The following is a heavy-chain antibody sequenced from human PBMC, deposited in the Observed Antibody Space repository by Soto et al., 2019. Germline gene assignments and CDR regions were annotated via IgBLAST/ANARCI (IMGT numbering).Heavy chain of an antibody. CDR2: INHSGST. CDR1: GGSFSGYY. CDR3: ARGGGIAAAGTGFDP. J-gene: IGHJ5*02. Sequence: SETLSLTCAVYGGSFSGYYWSWIRQPPGKGLEWIGEINHSGSTNYNPSLKSRVTISVDTSKNQFSLKLSSVTAADTAVYYCARGGGIAAAGTGFDPWGQGTLVTRLL. D-gene: IGHD6-13*01. V-gene: IGHV4-34*01.